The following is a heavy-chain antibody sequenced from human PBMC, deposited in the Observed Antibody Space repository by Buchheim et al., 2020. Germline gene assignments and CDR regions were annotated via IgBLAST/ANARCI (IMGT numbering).Heavy chain of an antibody. CDR1: GYTFSSYY. V-gene: IGHV1-46*01. Sequence: QVQLVQSGAEVKKPGASVKVSCKASGYTFSSYYVSWVRQAPGQGLEWMGVINPSSSGTGYAQKFQGRVTMTRDTSTSTVSMELSSLRSEDTAVYYCVRAGYCRGVSCYYYGMDVWGQGTT. CDR3: VRAGYCRGVSCYYYGMDV. CDR2: INPSSSGT. J-gene: IGHJ6*02. D-gene: IGHD2-15*01.